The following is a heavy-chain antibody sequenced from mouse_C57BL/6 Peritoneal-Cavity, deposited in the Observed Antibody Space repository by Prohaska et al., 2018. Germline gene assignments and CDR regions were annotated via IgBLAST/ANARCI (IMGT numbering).Heavy chain of an antibody. CDR1: TFPSYG. D-gene: IGHD2-2*01. V-gene: IGHV1-81*01. CDR3: ARLAMVTTPFAY. J-gene: IGHJ3*01. CDR2: IYPRSCNT. Sequence: TFPSYGISWVKQRTGQGIEWIGEIYPRSCNTYYNEKFKGKATLTADKSSSTAYMELRSLTSEDSAVYFCARLAMVTTPFAYWGQGTLVTVSA.